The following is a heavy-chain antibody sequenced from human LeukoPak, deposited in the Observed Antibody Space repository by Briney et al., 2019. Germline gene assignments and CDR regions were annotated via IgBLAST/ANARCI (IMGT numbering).Heavy chain of an antibody. CDR1: GFTFSSYS. CDR2: ISSSSSYI. CDR3: ARADDYVWGSYRLRYFDY. V-gene: IGHV3-21*01. J-gene: IGHJ4*02. Sequence: PGGSLRLSCAASGFTFSSYSMNWVRQAPGKGLEWVSSISSSSSYIYYADSVKGRFTISRDNAKNSLYLQMNSLRAEDTAVYYCARADDYVWGSYRLRYFDYWGQGTLVTVSS. D-gene: IGHD3-16*02.